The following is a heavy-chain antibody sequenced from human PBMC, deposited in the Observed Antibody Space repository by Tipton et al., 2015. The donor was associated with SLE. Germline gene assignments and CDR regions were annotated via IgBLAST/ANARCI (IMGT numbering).Heavy chain of an antibody. Sequence: TLSLTCAVSGGSISSGGYSWSWIRQPPGKGLEWIGYIYHSGSTYYNPSLKSRVTISVDRSKNQFSLKLSSVTAADTAVYYCARGGYYYHSGGDFDLWGRDTLVTVSS. CDR3: ARGGYYYHSGGDFDL. V-gene: IGHV4-30-2*01. J-gene: IGHJ2*01. CDR2: IYHSGST. D-gene: IGHD3-22*01. CDR1: GGSISSGGYS.